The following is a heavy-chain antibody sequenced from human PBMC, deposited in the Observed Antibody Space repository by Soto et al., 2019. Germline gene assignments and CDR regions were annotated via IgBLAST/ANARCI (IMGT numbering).Heavy chain of an antibody. CDR3: AREGHCSSTGCPGDY. J-gene: IGHJ4*02. CDR1: GGSFSGYY. V-gene: IGHV4-34*01. Sequence: QVQLQQWGAGLLKPSETLSLTCAVYGGSFSGYYWSWIRQPPGKGLEWIGEINHSGSTNYNPSLKSRVTISVDTSKNQFSRNLSSVTAADTAVYYCAREGHCSSTGCPGDYWGQGTLVTVSS. D-gene: IGHD2-2*01. CDR2: INHSGST.